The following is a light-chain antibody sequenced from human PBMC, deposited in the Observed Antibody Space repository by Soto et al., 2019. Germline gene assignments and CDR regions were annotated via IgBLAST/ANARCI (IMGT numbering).Light chain of an antibody. V-gene: IGKV3-11*01. CDR1: QSVSSH. J-gene: IGKJ1*01. Sequence: EIVLTQSPGTLSVSPRERATLSCRASQSVSSHLVWFQQKPGQAPRLLIYDASTRATGIPARFSGSGSGTDFTLTISSLEPEDFAVYYCQQYNNWPVFGQGTKVDIK. CDR3: QQYNNWPV. CDR2: DAS.